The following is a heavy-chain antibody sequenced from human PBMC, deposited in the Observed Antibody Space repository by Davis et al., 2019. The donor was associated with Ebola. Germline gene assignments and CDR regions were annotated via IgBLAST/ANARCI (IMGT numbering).Heavy chain of an antibody. D-gene: IGHD6-13*01. J-gene: IGHJ4*02. CDR1: GFTFSSYN. CDR2: ISSGSSTI. Sequence: GESLKISCAASGFTFSSYNMNWVRQAPGKGLEWVSYISSGSSTIYYADSVKGRFTISRDNAKNSLYLQMNSLRDEDTAVYYCARIAAAGLDYWGQGTLVTVSS. V-gene: IGHV3-48*02. CDR3: ARIAAAGLDY.